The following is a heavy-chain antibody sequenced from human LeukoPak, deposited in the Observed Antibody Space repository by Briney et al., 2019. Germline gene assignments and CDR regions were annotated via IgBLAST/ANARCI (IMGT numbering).Heavy chain of an antibody. J-gene: IGHJ4*02. CDR1: GFTFSSYA. V-gene: IGHV3-23*01. CDR3: AKTKELAGAGCFDY. D-gene: IGHD1-7*01. Sequence: GGSLRLSCAASGFTFSSYAMSWVRQAPGKGLEWVSAISGSGVSTYYADSVKGRFTISRDNSKNTLYMQMNGLGAEDTAVYYCAKTKELAGAGCFDYWGQGTLVTVSS. CDR2: ISGSGVST.